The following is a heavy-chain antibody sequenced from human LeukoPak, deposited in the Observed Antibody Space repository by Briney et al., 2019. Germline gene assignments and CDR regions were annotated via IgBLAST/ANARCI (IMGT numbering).Heavy chain of an antibody. V-gene: IGHV1-18*01. CDR1: GFTFTSYA. CDR2: ISAYNGNT. Sequence: ASVKVSCKTSGFTFTSYAIIWVRQAPGQGLEWMGWISAYNGNTNYAQNFQGRVTMTTDTSTTTAYMELRSLRSDDTAVYYCARGDILAGRPYYFDFWGQGALVTVSS. J-gene: IGHJ4*02. D-gene: IGHD3-9*01. CDR3: ARGDILAGRPYYFDF.